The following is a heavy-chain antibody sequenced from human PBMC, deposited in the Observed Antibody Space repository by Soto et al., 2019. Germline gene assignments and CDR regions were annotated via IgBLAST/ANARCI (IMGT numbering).Heavy chain of an antibody. CDR2: MKGDESVT. J-gene: IGHJ4*02. V-gene: IGHV3-74*01. D-gene: IGHD2-15*01. CDR1: GFIFSDYW. Sequence: EVQLVESGGGLVPPGGSLRLSCAASGFIFSDYWMHWVRQVPGKGLEWVSRMKGDESVTNYADSVKGRFTISRDNAKNTVYLQMNSLTSEDTAVYYCARGNRGGFYFDYWGQGTLVTGSS. CDR3: ARGNRGGFYFDY.